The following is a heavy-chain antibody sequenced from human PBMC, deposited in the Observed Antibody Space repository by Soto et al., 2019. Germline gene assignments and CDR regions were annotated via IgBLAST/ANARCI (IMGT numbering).Heavy chain of an antibody. D-gene: IGHD4-17*01. CDR2: IYYSGST. Sequence: SETLSLTCTVSGGSISSYYWSWIRQPPGKGLEWIGYIYYSGSTNYNPSLKSRVTISVDTSKNQFSLKLSSVTAADTAVEYCARRYGALFDYWGQGTLVTVSS. CDR3: ARRYGALFDY. CDR1: GGSISSYY. V-gene: IGHV4-59*08. J-gene: IGHJ4*02.